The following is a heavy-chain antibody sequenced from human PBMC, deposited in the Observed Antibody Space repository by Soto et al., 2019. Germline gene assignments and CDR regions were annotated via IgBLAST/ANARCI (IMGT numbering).Heavy chain of an antibody. Sequence: QVQLVQSGAEVKKPGASVKVSCKASGYTFTSYDINWVRQATGQGLEWMGWMNPNSGNTGYAQKFQGRVTRGGGSSISTAYMELSSLRSEDTAVYYCAITHLRFGEHHYWGQGTLVTVSS. D-gene: IGHD3-10*01. CDR1: GYTFTSYD. CDR2: MNPNSGNT. V-gene: IGHV1-8*01. J-gene: IGHJ4*02. CDR3: AITHLRFGEHHY.